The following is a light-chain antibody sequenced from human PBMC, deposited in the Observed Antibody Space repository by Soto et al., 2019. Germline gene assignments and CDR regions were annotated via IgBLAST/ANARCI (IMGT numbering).Light chain of an antibody. CDR3: SSYAGSNNFVV. CDR2: EVS. CDR1: SSDVGGYNY. J-gene: IGLJ2*01. Sequence: QSALTQPPSASGSPGQSVTISCTGTSSDVGGYNYVSWYQQHPGKAPKLMIYEVSKRPSGVPDRFSGSKSGNTASLTVSGVQVEEEADYYCSSYAGSNNFVVFGGGTKLTVL. V-gene: IGLV2-8*01.